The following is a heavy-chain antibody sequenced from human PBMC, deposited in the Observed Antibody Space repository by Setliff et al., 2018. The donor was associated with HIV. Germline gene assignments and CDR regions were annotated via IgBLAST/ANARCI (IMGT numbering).Heavy chain of an antibody. Sequence: PGGSLRLSCAASGFTFSDYYMSWIRQAPGKGLEWVSYISSSSSYTNYADSEKGRFTISRDNAKNSLYLQMNSLRAEDTAVYYCARTGTGSDAFDIWGQGTMVTVSS. CDR3: ARTGTGSDAFDI. V-gene: IGHV3-11*03. CDR2: ISSSSSYT. D-gene: IGHD1-7*01. J-gene: IGHJ3*02. CDR1: GFTFSDYY.